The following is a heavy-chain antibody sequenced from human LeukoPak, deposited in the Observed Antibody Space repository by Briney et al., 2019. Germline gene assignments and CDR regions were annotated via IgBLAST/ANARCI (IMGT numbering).Heavy chain of an antibody. CDR2: ILYDGSKK. V-gene: IGHV3-33*01. Sequence: GGSLRLSCVVSGLTFSRYGMHWVRQAPNKGLEWVAVILYDGSKKDYADSVKGRFTISRDNSKNTLYLEMKRLRAEDTAVYYCTRIEQYFGWLTHHSGMDVWGQGTTVTVSS. CDR1: GLTFSRYG. J-gene: IGHJ6*02. D-gene: IGHD3-9*01. CDR3: TRIEQYFGWLTHHSGMDV.